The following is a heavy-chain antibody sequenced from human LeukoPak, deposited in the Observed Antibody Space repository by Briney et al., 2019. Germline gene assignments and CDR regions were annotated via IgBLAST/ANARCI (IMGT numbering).Heavy chain of an antibody. D-gene: IGHD3-10*01. CDR3: AKEGAYPIITYDS. Sequence: PGGPLRLSCAASGFSFSRYWMNWVRQAPGKGLEWVANIKGDGNEKNYVDSVKGRFSISRDNAMNSLYLQMDSLRAEDTAVYYCAKEGAYPIITYDSWGQGALVTVSS. CDR1: GFSFSRYW. V-gene: IGHV3-7*01. J-gene: IGHJ5*01. CDR2: IKGDGNEK.